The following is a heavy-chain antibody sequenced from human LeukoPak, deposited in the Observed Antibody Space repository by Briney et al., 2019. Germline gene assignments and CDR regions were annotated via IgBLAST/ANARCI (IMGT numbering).Heavy chain of an antibody. Sequence: PSETLSLTCTVSGGSISSSSYYWGWIRQPPGKGLEWIGSIYYSGSTNYNPSLKSRVTISVDTSKNQFSLKLRSVTAADTAVYYCARAVGSGSFQTYYYYMDVWGKGTTVTISS. J-gene: IGHJ6*03. CDR3: ARAVGSGSFQTYYYYMDV. CDR2: IYYSGST. D-gene: IGHD3-10*01. V-gene: IGHV4-39*07. CDR1: GGSISSSSYY.